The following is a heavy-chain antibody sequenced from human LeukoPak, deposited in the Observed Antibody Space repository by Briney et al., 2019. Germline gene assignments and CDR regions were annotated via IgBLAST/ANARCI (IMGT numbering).Heavy chain of an antibody. CDR2: IYYSGST. V-gene: IGHV4-39*07. D-gene: IGHD2-21*02. J-gene: IGHJ4*02. Sequence: PSETLSLTCTVSGGSISSSSYYWGWIRQPPGKGLEWIGSIYYSGSTYYNPSLKSRVTISVDTSKNQFSLKVRSVTAAGTAVYFCARTHCEGDCFSAIRYWGQGTPVTVSS. CDR1: GGSISSSSYY. CDR3: ARTHCEGDCFSAIRY.